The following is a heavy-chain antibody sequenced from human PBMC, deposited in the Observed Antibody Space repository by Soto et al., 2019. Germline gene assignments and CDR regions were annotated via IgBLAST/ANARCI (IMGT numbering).Heavy chain of an antibody. J-gene: IGHJ3*02. D-gene: IGHD1-26*01. V-gene: IGHV3-30*18. CDR2: ISYDGSDK. CDR3: AKDLERFGRESYVSFDI. Sequence: GGSLRLSCAASGFTFSSYGMHWVRQAPGKGLEWVAVISYDGSDKYYADSVKGRFTISRDNSKNTLYLQMNSLRAEDTAVYYCAKDLERFGRESYVSFDIWGQGTMVTVSS. CDR1: GFTFSSYG.